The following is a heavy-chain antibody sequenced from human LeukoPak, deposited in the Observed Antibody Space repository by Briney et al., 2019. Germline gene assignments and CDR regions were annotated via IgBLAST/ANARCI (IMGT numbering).Heavy chain of an antibody. V-gene: IGHV4-34*01. Sequence: SETLSLTCAVYGGSFSGYYWSWIRQPPGKGLEWIGEIYHSGSTNYNPSLKSRVTISVDTSKNQFSLKLSSVTAADTAVYYCARGRRTIFGVVTKRPHGAFDIWGQGTMVTVSS. CDR1: GGSFSGYY. J-gene: IGHJ3*02. CDR2: IYHSGST. CDR3: ARGRRTIFGVVTKRPHGAFDI. D-gene: IGHD3-3*01.